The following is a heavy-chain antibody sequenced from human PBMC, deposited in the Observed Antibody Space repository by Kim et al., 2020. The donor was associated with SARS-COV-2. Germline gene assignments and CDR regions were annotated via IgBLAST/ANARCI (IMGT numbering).Heavy chain of an antibody. Sequence: GESLKISCKGSGYSFTSYWISWVRQMPGKGLEWMGRIDPSDSYTNYSPSFQGHVTISADKSISTAYLQWSSLKASDTAMYYCASGENDILTGYYTIPTAHWGQGTLVTVSS. CDR1: GYSFTSYW. CDR2: IDPSDSYT. V-gene: IGHV5-10-1*01. D-gene: IGHD3-9*01. J-gene: IGHJ4*02. CDR3: ASGENDILTGYYTIPTAH.